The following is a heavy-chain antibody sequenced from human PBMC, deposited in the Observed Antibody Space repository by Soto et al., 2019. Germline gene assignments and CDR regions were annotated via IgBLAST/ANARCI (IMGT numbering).Heavy chain of an antibody. CDR3: ARPRKYSGQCYFDY. CDR1: GGTFSSYA. CDR2: IIPIFGTA. V-gene: IGHV1-69*01. D-gene: IGHD3-10*01. J-gene: IGHJ4*02. Sequence: QVQLVQSGAEVKKPGSSVKVSCKASGGTFSSYAISWVRQAPGQGLEWMGGIIPIFGTANYAQKFQGRVTITADESTSTAYMELSSLRSEDTAVYYCARPRKYSGQCYFDYWGQGTLVTVSS.